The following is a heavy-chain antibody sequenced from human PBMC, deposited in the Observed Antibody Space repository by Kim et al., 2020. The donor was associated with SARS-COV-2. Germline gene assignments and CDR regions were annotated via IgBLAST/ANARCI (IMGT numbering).Heavy chain of an antibody. D-gene: IGHD6-19*01. V-gene: IGHV1-3*01. Sequence: ASVKVSCKASGYTFTSYAMNWVRQAPGQGLEWMGWINASNGNTEYAQKLQGRVTISRNTSASTAYMELSSLRSEDTAVYYCARGTRRSGCYIDLGCDYWG. CDR3: ARGTRRSGCYIDLGCDY. CDR2: INASNGNT. J-gene: IGHJ4*01. CDR1: GYTFTSYA.